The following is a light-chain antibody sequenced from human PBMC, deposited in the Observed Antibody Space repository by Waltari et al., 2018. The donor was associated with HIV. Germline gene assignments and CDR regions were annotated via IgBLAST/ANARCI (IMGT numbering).Light chain of an antibody. CDR3: AAWDDSLNGAV. J-gene: IGLJ7*01. V-gene: IGLV1-44*01. CDR2: SNN. CDR1: SSNIGSNT. Sequence: QSVLTQPPSASGTPGPRVPIPCSGSSSNIGSNTVNWYQQLPGTAPKLLIYSNNQRPSGVPDRFSGSKSGTSASLAISGLQSEDEADYYCAAWDDSLNGAVFGGGTQLTVL.